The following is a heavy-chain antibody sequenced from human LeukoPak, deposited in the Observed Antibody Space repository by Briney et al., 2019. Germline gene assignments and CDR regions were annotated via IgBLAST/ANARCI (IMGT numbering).Heavy chain of an antibody. CDR2: ISGFGGST. V-gene: IGHV3-23*01. Sequence: PGGSLRLSCAAPGSTFNNYAMNWVRQAPGKGLEWVSGISGFGGSTYYAPSVKGRLTISRDNFGNMLYLHLDSLRVEDTAIYYCARRSGSSWSSFDYWGQGALVTVSS. J-gene: IGHJ4*02. CDR3: ARRSGSSWSSFDY. CDR1: GSTFNNYA. D-gene: IGHD6-13*01.